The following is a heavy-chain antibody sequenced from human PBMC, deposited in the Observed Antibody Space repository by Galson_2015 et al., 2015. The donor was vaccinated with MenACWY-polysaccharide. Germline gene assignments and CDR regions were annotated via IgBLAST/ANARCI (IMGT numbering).Heavy chain of an antibody. CDR2: IRSKTYGGTP. CDR3: TIFSSYCQERSVSFDAFDA. Sequence: SLRLSCAASGFTFGDYGMIWLRQAPGKGLEWIRLIRSKTYGGTPESAASVKGRFTMSRDNSKRIAYLQMNSLNTEDTALYYCTIFSSYCQERSVSFDAFDAWGQGSMGTVSS. CDR1: GFTFGDYG. V-gene: IGHV3-49*03. D-gene: IGHD3-16*02. J-gene: IGHJ3*01.